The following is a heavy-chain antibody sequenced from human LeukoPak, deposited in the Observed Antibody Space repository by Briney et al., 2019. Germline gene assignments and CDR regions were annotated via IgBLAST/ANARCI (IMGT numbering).Heavy chain of an antibody. CDR1: GGTFSNHG. CDR2: IIPFFGTV. CDR3: ARGGLFVVLTSPSTQATAFDS. V-gene: IGHV1-69*13. D-gene: IGHD2-21*02. J-gene: IGHJ4*02. Sequence: SVKVSCKASGGTFSNHGISWVRRAPGQGLEWMGGIIPFFGTVNYAQRFKDRLTVTADESTSTAYMALSSLRSEDKAVYYCARGGLFVVLTSPSTQATAFDSWGQGTLVTVSS.